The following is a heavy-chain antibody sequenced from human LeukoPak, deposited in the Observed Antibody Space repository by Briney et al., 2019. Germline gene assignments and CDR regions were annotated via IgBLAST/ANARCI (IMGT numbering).Heavy chain of an antibody. D-gene: IGHD6-6*01. Sequence: SETLSLTCTVSGGSISSYYWSWIRQPPGKGLEWIGYIYYSGSTNYNPSLKSRVTISVDTSKDQFSLKLSSVTAADTAVYYCARVGVAASTDDAFDIWGQGTRVTVS. J-gene: IGHJ3*02. CDR3: ARVGVAASTDDAFDI. CDR2: IYYSGST. CDR1: GGSISSYY. V-gene: IGHV4-59*01.